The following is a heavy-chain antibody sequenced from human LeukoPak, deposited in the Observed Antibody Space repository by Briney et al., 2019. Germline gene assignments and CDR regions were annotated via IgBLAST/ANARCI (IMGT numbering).Heavy chain of an antibody. J-gene: IGHJ3*02. CDR2: YPGDSDP. D-gene: IGHD6-6*01. V-gene: IGHV5-51*01. Sequence: YPGDSDPRYSPSFQAQVTISADKSISTAYLQWSSLKASDTAMYYCARPVEQLALYAFDIWGQGTMVTVSS. CDR3: ARPVEQLALYAFDI.